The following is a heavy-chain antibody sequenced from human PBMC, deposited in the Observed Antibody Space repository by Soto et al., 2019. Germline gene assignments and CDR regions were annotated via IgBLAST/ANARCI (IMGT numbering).Heavy chain of an antibody. V-gene: IGHV1-3*01. CDR1: GYTFTSYA. J-gene: IGHJ3*02. Sequence: RASVKVSCKASGYTFTSYAMHWVRQAPGQRLEWMGWINAGNGNTKYSQKFQGRVTITRDTSASTAYMELSSLRSEDTAVYYCARDRGSRDAFDIWGQGTMVTVSS. D-gene: IGHD2-15*01. CDR3: ARDRGSRDAFDI. CDR2: INAGNGNT.